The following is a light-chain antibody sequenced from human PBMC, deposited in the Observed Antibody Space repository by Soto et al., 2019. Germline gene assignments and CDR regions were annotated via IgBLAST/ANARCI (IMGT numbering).Light chain of an antibody. Sequence: DIQMTQSPSFVSASVGDRVTITCRASQGIGRWLAWYQQRPGKAPELLIYGASSLQSGVPSRFSGSGSGTGFTLTSSSLQPEEFATYYCQHANSFPLTFGQGTRLESK. CDR2: GAS. J-gene: IGKJ5*01. CDR1: QGIGRW. CDR3: QHANSFPLT. V-gene: IGKV1-12*01.